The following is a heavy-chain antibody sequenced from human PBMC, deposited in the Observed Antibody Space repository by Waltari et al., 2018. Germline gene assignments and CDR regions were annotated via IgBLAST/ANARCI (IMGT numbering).Heavy chain of an antibody. V-gene: IGHV1-69*01. CDR3: ARPLSRKEPAGFDY. CDR1: GGTFSSYA. D-gene: IGHD1-26*01. Sequence: QVQLVQSGAEVKKPGSSVKVSCKASGGTFSSYAISWVRQAPGQGLEWMGGIIPIFGTANYAQKCQGRVTITADESTRTADMELSSLRSEDTAVYYCARPLSRKEPAGFDYWGQGTLVTVSS. J-gene: IGHJ4*02. CDR2: IIPIFGTA.